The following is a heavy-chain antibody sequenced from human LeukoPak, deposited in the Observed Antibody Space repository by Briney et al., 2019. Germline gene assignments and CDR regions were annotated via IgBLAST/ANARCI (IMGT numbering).Heavy chain of an antibody. D-gene: IGHD2-2*01. V-gene: IGHV3-48*03. CDR3: ARDRQLLWAYYFDY. Sequence: PGGSLRLSCAASGFTFSSYEMNWVRQAPGKGLEWVSYISSSGSTIYYADSVKGRFTISRDNAKNSLYLQMNSLRAEDTAVYYYARDRQLLWAYYFDYWGQGTLVTVSS. CDR2: ISSSGSTI. CDR1: GFTFSSYE. J-gene: IGHJ4*02.